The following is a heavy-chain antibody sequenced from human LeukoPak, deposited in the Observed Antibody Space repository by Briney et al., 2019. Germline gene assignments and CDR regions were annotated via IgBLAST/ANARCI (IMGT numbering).Heavy chain of an antibody. CDR3: ARDSPAGSDFWSGYGLQYYYYYGMDV. Sequence: ASVKVSCKASGHTFTSYYMHWVRQAPGQGLEWMGIINPSGGSTSYAQKFQGRVTMTRDTSTSTVYMELSSLRSEDTAVYYCARDSPAGSDFWSGYGLQYYYYYGMDVWGQGTTVTVSS. J-gene: IGHJ6*02. CDR1: GHTFTSYY. D-gene: IGHD3-3*01. V-gene: IGHV1-46*01. CDR2: INPSGGST.